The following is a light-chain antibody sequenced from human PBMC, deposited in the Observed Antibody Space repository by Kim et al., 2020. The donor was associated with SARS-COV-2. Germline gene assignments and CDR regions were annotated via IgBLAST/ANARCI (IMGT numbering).Light chain of an antibody. CDR2: RDN. V-gene: IGLV1-47*01. CDR1: SSNIGKSY. J-gene: IGLJ1*01. CDR3: AAWDVSLNGFYV. Sequence: QSVLTQPPSASGTPGQRVTISCSGSSSNIGKSYVYWYQQFPGTAPKLLIFRDNQRPSRVPGRFSGSKSGTSASLAISGLRSEDEADYYCAAWDVSLNGFYVFGTGTKVTVL.